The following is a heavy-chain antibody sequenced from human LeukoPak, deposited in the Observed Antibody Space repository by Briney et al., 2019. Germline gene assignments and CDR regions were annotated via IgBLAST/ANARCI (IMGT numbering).Heavy chain of an antibody. J-gene: IGHJ5*02. CDR2: IYYSGST. CDR3: ARKWFGELFAWFDP. D-gene: IGHD3-10*01. V-gene: IGHV4-59*12. CDR1: GGSISSYY. Sequence: SETLSLTCTVSGGSISSYYWSWIRQPPGRGLEWIGYIYYSGSTNYNPSLKSRVTISVDTSKNQFSLKLSSVTAADTAVYYCARKWFGELFAWFDPWGQGTLVTVSS.